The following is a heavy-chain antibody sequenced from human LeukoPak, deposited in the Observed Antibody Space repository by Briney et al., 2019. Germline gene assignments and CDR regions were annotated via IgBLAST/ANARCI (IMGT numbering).Heavy chain of an antibody. CDR2: IKLDGSEK. CDR1: GFTFSSYW. J-gene: IGHJ4*02. V-gene: IGHV3-7*01. CDR3: ARGSYQLLW. Sequence: GGSLRLSCAASGFTFSSYWMTWVRQAPGKGLEWVAHIKLDGSEKYYVDSVKGRFTLSRDNATNSLYLQMNSLRAEDTAVYYCARGSYQLLWGGQGTLVTVSS. D-gene: IGHD2-2*01.